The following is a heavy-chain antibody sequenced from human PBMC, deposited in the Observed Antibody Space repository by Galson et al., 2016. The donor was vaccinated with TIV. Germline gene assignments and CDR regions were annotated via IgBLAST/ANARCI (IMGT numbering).Heavy chain of an antibody. V-gene: IGHV1-3*01. D-gene: IGHD3-16*01. CDR3: ARDRGGSGDFDY. CDR1: GYILASHV. CDR2: INVGNGDR. J-gene: IGHJ4*02. Sequence: SVKVSCKASGYILASHVMHWVRQAPGQRPEWMGWINVGNGDRKYSQRLQGRVTLCGDTSANTAFMELSSLRFEDTATYYCARDRGGSGDFDYWGQGTLVTVSS.